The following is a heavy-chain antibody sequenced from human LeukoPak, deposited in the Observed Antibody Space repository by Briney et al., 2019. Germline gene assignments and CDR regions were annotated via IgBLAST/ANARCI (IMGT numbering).Heavy chain of an antibody. Sequence: GGSLRLSCAASGFIFTNYAMSWVRQAPGKGLQWVSDINDNGGTTFYADSVKGRFTISRDKSKNTLYLQMNSLRADDSAVYFCAKKLGSSPGDFFDYWGQGTLVTVSS. CDR3: AKKLGSSPGDFFDY. CDR2: INDNGGTT. CDR1: GFIFTNYA. D-gene: IGHD6-6*01. V-gene: IGHV3-23*01. J-gene: IGHJ4*02.